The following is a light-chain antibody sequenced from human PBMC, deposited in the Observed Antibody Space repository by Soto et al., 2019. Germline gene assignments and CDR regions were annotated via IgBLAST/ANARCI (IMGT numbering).Light chain of an antibody. CDR1: QSVSSSY. J-gene: IGKJ1*01. CDR3: QLET. Sequence: EVVLTQCPGTRSMSPGERATLSCRASQSVSSSYLAWYQQKPGQAPRLLIYGASSRATGIPDRFSGSGSGTDFTLTISRLEPEDFAVYYCQLETFGQGTKVDIK. CDR2: GAS. V-gene: IGKV3-20*01.